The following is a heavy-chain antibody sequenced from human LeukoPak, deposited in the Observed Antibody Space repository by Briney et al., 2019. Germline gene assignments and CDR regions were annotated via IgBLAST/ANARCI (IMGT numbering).Heavy chain of an antibody. D-gene: IGHD3-3*01. V-gene: IGHV4-59*01. CDR3: ARSYDFSGTDAFDI. J-gene: IGHJ3*02. CDR1: GDSLSTYY. CDR2: IYSTGST. Sequence: PSETLPLTCTVSGDSLSTYYWSWIRQPPGKGLEWIGYIYSTGSTDYSPSLKSRVTVSIDTSKNQFSLKLSSVTAADTAVYYCARSYDFSGTDAFDIWGQGTTVTVSS.